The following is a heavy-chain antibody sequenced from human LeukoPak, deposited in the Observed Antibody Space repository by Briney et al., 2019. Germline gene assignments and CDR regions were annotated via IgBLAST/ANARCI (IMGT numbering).Heavy chain of an antibody. CDR2: INTNTGNP. J-gene: IGHJ4*02. Sequence: ASVKVSCKASGYTFTSYAMNWVRQAPGQGLEWMGWINTNTGNPTYAQGFTGRFVFSLDTSVSTAYLQISSLKAEDTAVYYCAESTIAAAGTPFDYWGQGTLVTVSS. CDR3: AESTIAAAGTPFDY. V-gene: IGHV7-4-1*02. D-gene: IGHD6-13*01. CDR1: GYTFTSYA.